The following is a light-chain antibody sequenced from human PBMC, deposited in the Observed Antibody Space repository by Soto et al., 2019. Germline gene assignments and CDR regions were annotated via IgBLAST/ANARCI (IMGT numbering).Light chain of an antibody. J-gene: IGKJ2*01. CDR3: QQYGSSPNT. CDR2: AAS. Sequence: EIVLTQSPGTLSLSPGERATLSCRASQSVSSNYLAWYQQKPGHATRLLIYAASSRATGIPDKFSGSGSGTDFTLTISRLEPEDFAVYYCQQYGSSPNTFGQGTKLEIK. V-gene: IGKV3-20*01. CDR1: QSVSSNY.